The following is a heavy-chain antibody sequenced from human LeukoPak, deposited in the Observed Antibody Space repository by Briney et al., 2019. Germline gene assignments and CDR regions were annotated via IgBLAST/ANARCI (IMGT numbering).Heavy chain of an antibody. CDR1: GYTFTDYY. V-gene: IGHV1-2*02. D-gene: IGHD1-26*01. CDR3: ARRYLGELLNFDY. CDR2: MNPNSGDT. Sequence: ASVKVSCKASGYTFTDYYIHWVRQAPGQGLEWMAWMNPNSGDTSYAQKFQGRVTMTRDTSISTAYMELSRLKFDDTAVYYCARRYLGELLNFDYWGQGTLVTVSS. J-gene: IGHJ4*02.